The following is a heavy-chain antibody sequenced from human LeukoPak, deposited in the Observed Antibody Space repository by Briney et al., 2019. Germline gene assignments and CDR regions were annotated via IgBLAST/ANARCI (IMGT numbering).Heavy chain of an antibody. CDR2: IYSGGST. Sequence: GGSLRLSCAASGLTVSSNYMSWVRQAPGKGLQWVSVIYSGGSTYYADSVKGRFTISRDNSKNTLYLQMNSLRAEDTAVYYCARDTGSPRAFDIWGQGTMVTVSS. V-gene: IGHV3-53*01. CDR3: ARDTGSPRAFDI. J-gene: IGHJ3*02. D-gene: IGHD1-26*01. CDR1: GLTVSSNY.